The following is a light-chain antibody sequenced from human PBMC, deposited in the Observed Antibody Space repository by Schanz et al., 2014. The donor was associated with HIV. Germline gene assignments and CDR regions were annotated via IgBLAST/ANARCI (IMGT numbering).Light chain of an antibody. CDR2: DVS. CDR1: SIDVGGYDY. CDR3: SSYTSSSTPVV. J-gene: IGLJ2*01. Sequence: QSALTQPASLSGSPGQSITISCTGTSIDVGGYDYVSWYQKHPDKAPRLIIYDVSNRPSGVSSRFSGSKSGNTASLTISGLQAEDEADYYCSSYTSSSTPVVFGGGTKLTVL. V-gene: IGLV2-14*03.